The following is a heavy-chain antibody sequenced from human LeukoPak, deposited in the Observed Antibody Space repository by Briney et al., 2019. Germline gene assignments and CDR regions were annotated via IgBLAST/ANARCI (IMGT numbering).Heavy chain of an antibody. CDR1: GFTFSSYS. V-gene: IGHV3-48*02. CDR3: ASSGSYRFDY. D-gene: IGHD1-26*01. J-gene: IGHJ4*02. CDR2: ITASGTAM. Sequence: GGSLRLSCAASGFTFSSYSTNWVRQAPGKGLEWVSHITASGTAMFYADSVKGRFTISRDNAKNSLYLQMNSLRDEDTAVYYCASSGSYRFDYWGQGTLVTVSS.